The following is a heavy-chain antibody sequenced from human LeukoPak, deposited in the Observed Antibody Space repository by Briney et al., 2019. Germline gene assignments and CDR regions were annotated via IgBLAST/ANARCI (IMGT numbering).Heavy chain of an antibody. J-gene: IGHJ4*02. CDR3: EKDRQTWTSYGNGGDY. CDR2: IRYDGSNK. V-gene: IGHV3-30*02. CDR1: GHTFSIYG. D-gene: IGHD2-2*01. Sequence: GVSLRLFCGAWGHTFSIYGMHWVRQARGKGREGVAYIRYDGSNKYYADSVKGRLTISRDSSKNTVYLQMNSLRAEDTAVYYCEKDRQTWTSYGNGGDYWGQGTLVTVSS.